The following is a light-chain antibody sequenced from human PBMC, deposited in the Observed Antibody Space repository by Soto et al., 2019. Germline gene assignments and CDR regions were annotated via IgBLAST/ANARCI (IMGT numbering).Light chain of an antibody. Sequence: SYELTQPPSVSVAPGQTARISCGGNDIASKSVHWSQQKPGQAPVLVVYDDNDRPSGIPERLSGSNSGDTATLTISRVEAGDEAEYYCQVWDSSSDHYVFGSGTKAPS. CDR3: QVWDSSSDHYV. CDR1: DIASKS. CDR2: DDN. V-gene: IGLV3-21*02. J-gene: IGLJ1*01.